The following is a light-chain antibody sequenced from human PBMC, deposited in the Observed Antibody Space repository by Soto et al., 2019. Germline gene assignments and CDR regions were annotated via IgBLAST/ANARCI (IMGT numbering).Light chain of an antibody. CDR2: LAS. CDR1: QGISNY. V-gene: IGKV1-27*01. J-gene: IGKJ1*01. Sequence: DIQMTQSPSSLSASVGDRVTITCRASQGISNYLAWYQQKPGKVPKLLIYLASTLQSGVPSRFSGAGSGTDFSLTISSLQPEDVATYYCQKYNIAPWTFGQGTKVEIK. CDR3: QKYNIAPWT.